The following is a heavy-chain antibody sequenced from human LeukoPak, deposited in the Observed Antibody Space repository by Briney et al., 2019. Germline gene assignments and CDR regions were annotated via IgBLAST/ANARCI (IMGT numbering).Heavy chain of an antibody. J-gene: IGHJ4*02. Sequence: ASVTVPCKASGYTFTCYYIHWVRQAPGQGLEWMGWINSDTGGANYAQKFQDRVTMTRDTSTSTAYMELSSLRSDDTAFYYCARDTITVTTPYFDYWGQGTLVTVSS. V-gene: IGHV1-2*02. CDR3: ARDTITVTTPYFDY. CDR1: GYTFTCYY. D-gene: IGHD4-17*01. CDR2: INSDTGGA.